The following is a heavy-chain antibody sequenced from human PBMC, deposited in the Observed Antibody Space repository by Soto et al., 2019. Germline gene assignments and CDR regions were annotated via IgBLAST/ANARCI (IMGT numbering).Heavy chain of an antibody. J-gene: IGHJ4*02. CDR3: ARYRREAVAGYTLDN. D-gene: IGHD6-13*01. CDR1: GGSISSNY. CDR2: VYNSGST. Sequence: SETLSLTCTVSGGSISSNYWTWIRQPPGKGLEWIGYVYNSGSTNYNPSLKSRVTISEDTSKSQFSLKVNSMTAADTAVYYCARYRREAVAGYTLDNWGQGILVTVTS. V-gene: IGHV4-59*01.